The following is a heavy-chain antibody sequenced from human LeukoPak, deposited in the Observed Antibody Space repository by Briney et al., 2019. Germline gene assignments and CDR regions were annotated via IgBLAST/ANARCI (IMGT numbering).Heavy chain of an antibody. CDR2: INYSDST. D-gene: IGHD3-22*01. V-gene: IGHV4-59*01. Sequence: SETLSLTCTVSGGSISSYYWSWIRQPPGKGLEWRGYINYSDSTKYNPSLKGRGTISVDRSKNQFSLKLSSVTAADTAVYYCARDGNSGGYYPLYWGQGTLVTVSS. CDR3: ARDGNSGGYYPLY. CDR1: GGSISSYY. J-gene: IGHJ4*02.